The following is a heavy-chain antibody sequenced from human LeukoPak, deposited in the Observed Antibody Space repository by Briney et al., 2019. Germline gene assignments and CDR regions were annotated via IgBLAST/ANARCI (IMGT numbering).Heavy chain of an antibody. J-gene: IGHJ3*02. Sequence: PGGSLRLSCAASGFTFSSYSMNWVRQAPGKGLEWVSSISSSSSYIYYADSVKGRFTISRDNAKNSLYLQMNSLRAEDTAVYYCAARRLGANPPAFDIWGQGTMVTVSS. CDR1: GFTFSSYS. CDR2: ISSSSSYI. D-gene: IGHD1-26*01. V-gene: IGHV3-21*01. CDR3: AARRLGANPPAFDI.